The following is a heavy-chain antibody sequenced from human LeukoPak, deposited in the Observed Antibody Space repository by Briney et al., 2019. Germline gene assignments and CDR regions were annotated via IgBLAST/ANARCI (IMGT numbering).Heavy chain of an antibody. V-gene: IGHV3-66*01. J-gene: IGHJ6*02. Sequence: GGSLRLSCAAPGFTGSSNYMSWVRKATGKGLEWVSVIYSGGSTYYADSVKGRFTIARDNSKNTLYLQMNSLRAEDTAVYYCARDPPGRLYGMDVWGQGTTVTVSS. CDR2: IYSGGST. CDR3: ARDPPGRLYGMDV. CDR1: GFTGSSNY.